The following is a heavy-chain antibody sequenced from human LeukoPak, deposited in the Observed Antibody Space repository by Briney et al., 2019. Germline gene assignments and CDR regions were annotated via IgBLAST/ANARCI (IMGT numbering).Heavy chain of an antibody. Sequence: ASVKVSCKASGYTFTDYYIHWVRQAPGQGLEWMGWINPKTGGTYYPQKFRGRVTVAWDTSINTAYMELNRLRFNDTAVYYCARESGEVVDYWGQGALVTVST. CDR2: INPKTGGT. D-gene: IGHD3-10*01. J-gene: IGHJ4*02. CDR3: ARESGEVVDY. V-gene: IGHV1-2*02. CDR1: GYTFTDYY.